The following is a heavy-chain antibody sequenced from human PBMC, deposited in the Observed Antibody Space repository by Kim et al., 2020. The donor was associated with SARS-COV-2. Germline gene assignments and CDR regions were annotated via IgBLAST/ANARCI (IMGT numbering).Heavy chain of an antibody. CDR3: VKDRMSTYYYGSSGYPGDY. J-gene: IGHJ4*02. D-gene: IGHD3-22*01. Sequence: GRFTISRDNSKNTLYLQMSSLRAEDTAVYYCVKDRMSTYYYGSSGYPGDYWGQGTLVTVSS. V-gene: IGHV3-64D*06.